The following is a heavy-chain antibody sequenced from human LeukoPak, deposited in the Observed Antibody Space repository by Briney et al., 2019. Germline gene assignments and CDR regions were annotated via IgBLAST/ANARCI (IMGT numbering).Heavy chain of an antibody. CDR1: GYTFTSYD. Sequence: GASVKVSRKASGYTFTSYDINWVRQATGQGLEWMGWISPNSGGTNYAQKFQGRVTMTRDTSISTAYMELSRLRSDDTAVYYCARSIVVVPAAKGFTTKFDPWGQGTLVTVSS. V-gene: IGHV1-2*02. J-gene: IGHJ5*02. CDR3: ARSIVVVPAAKGFTTKFDP. D-gene: IGHD2-2*01. CDR2: ISPNSGGT.